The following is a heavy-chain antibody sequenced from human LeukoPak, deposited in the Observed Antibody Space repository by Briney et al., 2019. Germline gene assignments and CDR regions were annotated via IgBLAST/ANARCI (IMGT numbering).Heavy chain of an antibody. J-gene: IGHJ4*02. CDR1: GGTFSSYA. Sequence: SVKVSCKASGGTFSSYAISWVRQAPGQGLEWMGRIIPIFGTANYAQKFQGRVTITTDESTSTAYMELSTLRSEDTAVYYCARSRKTTVTTNPFDYWGQGTLVTVSS. CDR3: ARSRKTTVTTNPFDY. D-gene: IGHD4-17*01. V-gene: IGHV1-69*05. CDR2: IIPIFGTA.